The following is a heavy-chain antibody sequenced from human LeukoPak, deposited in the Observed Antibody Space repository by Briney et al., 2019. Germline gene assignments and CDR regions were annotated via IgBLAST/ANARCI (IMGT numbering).Heavy chain of an antibody. CDR1: GGSISSSSYY. J-gene: IGHJ5*02. V-gene: IGHV4-39*07. D-gene: IGHD2-15*01. Sequence: SETLSLTCTVSGGSISSSSYYWGWIRQPPGKGLEGIGSIYYSGSTYDNPSLKSQVTISVHTSKPQFSLTLSSVTAADTAVYYCARDLIVVVAATLAARWFAPWGQGTLVTVSS. CDR2: IYYSGST. CDR3: ARDLIVVVAATLAARWFAP.